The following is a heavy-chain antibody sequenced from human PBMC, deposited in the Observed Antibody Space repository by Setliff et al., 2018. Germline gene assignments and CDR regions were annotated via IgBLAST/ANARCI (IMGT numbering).Heavy chain of an antibody. CDR2: INHSGST. J-gene: IGHJ4*02. CDR1: GGSFSGYY. CDR3: ATLRTSTHFDY. V-gene: IGHV4-34*01. D-gene: IGHD1-1*01. Sequence: PSETLSLTCAVYGGSFSGYYWSWIRQPPGKGLEWIGEINHSGSTNYNPSLKSRVTISVDTSKNQFSLKLSSVTAADTAVYYCATLRTSTHFDYWGQGTLVTVSS.